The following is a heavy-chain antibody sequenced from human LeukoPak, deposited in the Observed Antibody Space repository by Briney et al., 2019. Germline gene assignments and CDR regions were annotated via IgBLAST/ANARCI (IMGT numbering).Heavy chain of an antibody. Sequence: SETLSLTCTVSGGSISSYYWSWIRQPAGKGLERIGRIYTSGSTNYNPSLKSRVTMSVDTSKNQFSLKLSSVTAADTAVYYCARARTYDSSGYYYGYYYYMDVWGKGTTVTVSS. CDR2: IYTSGST. CDR3: ARARTYDSSGYYYGYYYYMDV. V-gene: IGHV4-4*07. J-gene: IGHJ6*03. CDR1: GGSISSYY. D-gene: IGHD3-22*01.